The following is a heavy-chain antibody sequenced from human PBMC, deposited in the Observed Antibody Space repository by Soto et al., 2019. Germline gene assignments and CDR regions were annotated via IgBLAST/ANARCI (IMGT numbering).Heavy chain of an antibody. CDR1: SGSFNAYY. CDR2: VGQSGGI. D-gene: IGHD3-10*01. J-gene: IGHJ3*01. CDR3: ARRHYYGPLKSRAFEL. V-gene: IGHV4-34*01. Sequence: VEQRGAGLLRPSETLSLPCSVSSGSFNAYYWCWIRQPPGKEPEWLGGVGQSGGINYNPSLKSRVTISVDTSKKPFSLRLTSVTAADTAVYYCARRHYYGPLKSRAFELWGQGTVVTVSS.